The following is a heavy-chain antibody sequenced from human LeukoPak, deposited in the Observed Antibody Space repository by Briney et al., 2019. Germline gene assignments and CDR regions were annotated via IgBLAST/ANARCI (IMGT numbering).Heavy chain of an antibody. CDR3: ARVLGKGYYDSSGYFDY. CDR1: GYTFTGYY. D-gene: IGHD3-22*01. CDR2: INPNSGGT. V-gene: IGHV1-2*02. J-gene: IGHJ4*02. Sequence: ASVKVSCKASGYTFTGYYMHWVRQAPGQGLEWMGWINPNSGGTNYAQKFQGRVTMTRDTSISTAYMELSRLRSDDTAVYYCARVLGKGYYDSSGYFDYWGQGTLVTVSS.